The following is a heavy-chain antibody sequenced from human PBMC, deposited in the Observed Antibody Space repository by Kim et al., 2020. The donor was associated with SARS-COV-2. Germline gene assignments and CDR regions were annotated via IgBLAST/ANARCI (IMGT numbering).Heavy chain of an antibody. CDR3: VREGLQRLPSFDH. CDR2: IGGVGGAP. CDR1: GFTFSTYT. Sequence: GGSLRLSCAASGFTFSTYTLDWVRQAPGKGLEWVSSIGGVGGAPYYADSVRGRFTISRDDAKNTVSLEMNTLRVDDTAIYYCVREGLQRLPSFDHGGRGT. D-gene: IGHD3-16*01. J-gene: IGHJ2*01. V-gene: IGHV3-21*01.